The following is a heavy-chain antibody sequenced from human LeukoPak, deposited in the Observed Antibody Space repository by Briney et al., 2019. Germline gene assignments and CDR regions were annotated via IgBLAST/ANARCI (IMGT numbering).Heavy chain of an antibody. D-gene: IGHD4-23*01. V-gene: IGHV1-24*01. CDR2: FDPEDGET. CDR1: GYTLTELS. CDR3: AAHDYGGNSGDL. J-gene: IGHJ2*01. Sequence: GSVKVSCKVSGYTLTELSMHWMRQAPGKGLEWMGGFDPEDGETIYAQKFQGRVTMTEDTSTDTAYMELSSLRSEDTAVYYCAAHDYGGNSGDLWGRGTLVTVSS.